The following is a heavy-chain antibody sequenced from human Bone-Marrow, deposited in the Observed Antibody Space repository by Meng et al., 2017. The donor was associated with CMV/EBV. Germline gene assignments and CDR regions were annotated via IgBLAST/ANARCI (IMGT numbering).Heavy chain of an antibody. CDR3: ARFEYSSSPFDP. CDR2: INHSGST. Sequence: GSLRLSCAVYGGSFSGYYWSWIRQPPGKGLEWIGEINHSGSTNYNPSLKSRVTISVDTSKNQFSLKLSSVTAADTAVYYCARFEYSSSPFDPWGQGTLVTVSS. CDR1: GGSFSGYY. J-gene: IGHJ5*02. V-gene: IGHV4-34*01. D-gene: IGHD6-6*01.